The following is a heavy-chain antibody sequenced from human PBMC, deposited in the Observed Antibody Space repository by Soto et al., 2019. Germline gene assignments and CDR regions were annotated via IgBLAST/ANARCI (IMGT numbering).Heavy chain of an antibody. J-gene: IGHJ5*01. V-gene: IGHV4-59*01. CDR3: ARDRVGVSSNCFDS. D-gene: IGHD1-26*01. CDR2: IYYSGSTNYNT. CDR1: GGSISSYY. Sequence: TLSLTCTVSGGSISSYYWSWIRQPPGKGLEWIGYIYYSGSTNYNTNYNPSLKSRVTTSVDTSKNQFSLKVTSVTAADTAVYYCARDRVGVSSNCFDSCGRGTLVIVSS.